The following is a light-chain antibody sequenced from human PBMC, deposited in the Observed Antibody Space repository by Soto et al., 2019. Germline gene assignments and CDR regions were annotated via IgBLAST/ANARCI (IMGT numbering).Light chain of an antibody. V-gene: IGKV1-9*01. Sequence: DIQLTQSPSFLSASVGDRVAITCRASQDIGTALAWYQQKPGKPPKLLIFASSTLQSGVPSRFSGSGAGTDFILTVSSLQPEDFATFYCQQVNSFPFTFGGGTRWIS. CDR2: ASS. J-gene: IGKJ4*01. CDR1: QDIGTA. CDR3: QQVNSFPFT.